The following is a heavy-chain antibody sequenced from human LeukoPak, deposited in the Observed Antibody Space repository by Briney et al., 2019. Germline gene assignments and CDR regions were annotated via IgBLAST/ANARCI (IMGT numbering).Heavy chain of an antibody. CDR3: AKDTYYYGSGSYYNLADY. J-gene: IGHJ4*02. CDR1: GFTFSSYG. V-gene: IGHV3-30*18. Sequence: GGSLRLSCAASGFTFSSYGMHWVRQAPGKGLEWVSVISYDGSNKYYADSVKGRFTISRDNSKNTLYLQMNSLRAEDTAVYYCAKDTYYYGSGSYYNLADYWGQGTLVTVSS. D-gene: IGHD3-10*01. CDR2: ISYDGSNK.